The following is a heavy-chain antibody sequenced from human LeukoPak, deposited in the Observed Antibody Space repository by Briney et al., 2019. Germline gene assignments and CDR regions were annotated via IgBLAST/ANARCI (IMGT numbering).Heavy chain of an antibody. V-gene: IGHV3-11*04. J-gene: IGHJ6*03. Sequence: GGSLRLSCAASGFTFSDYCMSWIRQAPGKGLGWVSYISSSGSTIYYADSVKGRFTISRDNAKNSLYLQMNSLRAEDTAVYYCARDQRNYYYYYMDVWGKGTTVTVSS. CDR3: ARDQRNYYYYYMDV. CDR2: ISSSGSTI. CDR1: GFTFSDYC. D-gene: IGHD1-1*01.